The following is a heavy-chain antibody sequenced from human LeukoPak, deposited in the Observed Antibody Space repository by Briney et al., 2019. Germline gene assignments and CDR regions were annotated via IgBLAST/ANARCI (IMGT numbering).Heavy chain of an antibody. D-gene: IGHD3-22*01. V-gene: IGHV1-2*02. Sequence: GASVKVSCKASGYTFTGYYMHWVRQATGQGLEWMGWINPNSGGTNYGRVTMTRDTSISTAYMELSRLRSDDTAVYYCARDVPDSSGYYGYWGQGTLVTVSS. CDR1: GYTFTGYY. CDR3: ARDVPDSSGYYGY. CDR2: INPNSGGT. J-gene: IGHJ4*02.